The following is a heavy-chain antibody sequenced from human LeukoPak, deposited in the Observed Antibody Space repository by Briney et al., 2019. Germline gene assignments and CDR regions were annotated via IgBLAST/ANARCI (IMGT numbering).Heavy chain of an antibody. V-gene: IGHV4-59*08. J-gene: IGHJ4*02. CDR1: GGSISRYY. D-gene: IGHD1-26*01. CDR2: IYSTGST. CDR3: ARHEPAVGALFH. Sequence: SETLSLTCTVSGGSISRYYWSWIRQPPGKGLEWVGYIYSTGSTNSNPSLKSRVTISIDTSRNQFSLRLTSVTAADTAVYYCARHEPAVGALFHWGQGTLVTVSS.